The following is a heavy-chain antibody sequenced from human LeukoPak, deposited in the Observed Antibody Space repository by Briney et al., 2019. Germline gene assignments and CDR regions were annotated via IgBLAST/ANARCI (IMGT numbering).Heavy chain of an antibody. J-gene: IGHJ4*02. CDR1: GGSFSGYY. D-gene: IGHD3-9*01. Sequence: SETLSLTCAVYGGSFSGYYWSWTRQPPGKGLEWIGEINHSGSTNYNPSLKSRVTISVDTSKNQFSLKLSSVTAADTAVYYCARGGGQLRYFDWLSTFDYWGQGTLVTVSS. CDR3: ARGGGQLRYFDWLSTFDY. CDR2: INHSGST. V-gene: IGHV4-34*01.